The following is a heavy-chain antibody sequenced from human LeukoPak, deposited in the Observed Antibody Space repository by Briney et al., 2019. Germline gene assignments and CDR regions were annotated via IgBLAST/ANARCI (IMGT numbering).Heavy chain of an antibody. CDR3: AKVEGYCSSTSCYGGLDY. J-gene: IGHJ4*02. CDR1: GFTFSSSA. V-gene: IGHV3-23*01. Sequence: GGSLRLSCAASGFTFSSSAMSWVRQAPGKGLEWVSAISGSGGSTYYADSVKGRFTISRDNSKNTLYLQMNSLRAEDTAVYYCAKVEGYCSSTSCYGGLDYWGQGTLVTVSS. D-gene: IGHD2-2*01. CDR2: ISGSGGST.